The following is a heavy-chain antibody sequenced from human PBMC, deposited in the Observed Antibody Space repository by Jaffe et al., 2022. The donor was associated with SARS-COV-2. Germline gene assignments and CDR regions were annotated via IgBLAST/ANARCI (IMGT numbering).Heavy chain of an antibody. Sequence: EVQLVESGGGLVKPGGSLRLSCAASGFTFSSYSMNWVRQAPGKGLEWVSSISSSSSYIYYADSVKGRFTISRDNAKNSLYLQMNSLRAEDTAVYYCARAHLLWFGEPKTITPTLGYGMDVWGQGTTVTVSS. V-gene: IGHV3-21*01. D-gene: IGHD3-10*01. CDR1: GFTFSSYS. J-gene: IGHJ6*02. CDR3: ARAHLLWFGEPKTITPTLGYGMDV. CDR2: ISSSSSYI.